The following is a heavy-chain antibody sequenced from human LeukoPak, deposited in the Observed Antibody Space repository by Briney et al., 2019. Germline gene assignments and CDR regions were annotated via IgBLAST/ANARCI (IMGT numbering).Heavy chain of an antibody. CDR1: GYTFSDYY. J-gene: IGHJ4*02. V-gene: IGHV1-2*02. Sequence: ASVKVSCKASGYTFSDYYMHWVRQAPRQGLEWMGWVNPNSGGTNYAQKFQGRFTMTRDTSINTAYMEVSGLRSDDTAVYYCSRGAPTIAMTGTGLDYWGQGTLVAVSS. CDR2: VNPNSGGT. CDR3: SRGAPTIAMTGTGLDY. D-gene: IGHD6-19*01.